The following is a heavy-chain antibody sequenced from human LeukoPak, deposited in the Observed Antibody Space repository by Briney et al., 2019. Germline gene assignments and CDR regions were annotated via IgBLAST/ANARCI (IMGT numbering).Heavy chain of an antibody. J-gene: IGHJ4*02. Sequence: LPGGSLRLSCAASGFTFSNYAMSWVRQAPGKGLEWVSAISGSGGSTYYADSVKGRFTISRDNSKNTLYLQMNSLRAEDTAVYYCAKATYYDFWSGYGNFDYWGQGTLVTVSS. D-gene: IGHD3-3*01. V-gene: IGHV3-23*01. CDR1: GFTFSNYA. CDR2: ISGSGGST. CDR3: AKATYYDFWSGYGNFDY.